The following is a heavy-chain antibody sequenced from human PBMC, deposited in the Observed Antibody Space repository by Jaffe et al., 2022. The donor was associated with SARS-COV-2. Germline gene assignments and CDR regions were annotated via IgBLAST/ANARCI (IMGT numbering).Heavy chain of an antibody. Sequence: EVQLLESGGGLVQPGGSLRLSCAASGFTFSTYAMSWVRQAPGKGLEWVSTINESGTGTYYADSVKGRFTMSRDNSKNTLYLQMNTLRAGDTAIYYCAKYVASGSYYYSWGQGTLVTVSS. D-gene: IGHD3-10*01. CDR3: AKYVASGSYYYS. CDR2: INESGTGT. V-gene: IGHV3-23*01. J-gene: IGHJ4*02. CDR1: GFTFSTYA.